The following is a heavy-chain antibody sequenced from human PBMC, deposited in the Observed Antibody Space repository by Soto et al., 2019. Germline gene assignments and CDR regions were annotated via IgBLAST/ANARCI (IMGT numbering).Heavy chain of an antibody. J-gene: IGHJ6*03. CDR1: RFTFSSYA. V-gene: IGHV3-23*01. CDR3: AKDRSRSGSYYYYMDF. D-gene: IGHD3-10*01. CDR2: ISGSGGST. Sequence: EVPLLESGGGLVQPGGSLRLSCAASRFTFSSYAMSWVRQAPGKGLEWVSAISGSGGSTYYADSVKGRFNISSDNSMNTLYLKMNSLRAEDTGIYYCAKDRSRSGSYYYYMDFWGKGTTVTVSS.